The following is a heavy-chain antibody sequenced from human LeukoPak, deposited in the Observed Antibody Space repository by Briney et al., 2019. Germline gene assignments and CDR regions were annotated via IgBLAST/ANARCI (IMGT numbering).Heavy chain of an antibody. D-gene: IGHD3-10*01. V-gene: IGHV3-33*01. CDR2: IWYDGSHK. CDR1: GFTFSHYG. CDR3: ARDVPDSGNYYPDAFDI. J-gene: IGHJ3*02. Sequence: PGGSLRLSCAASGFTFSHYGMHWVRQAPGKGLEWVAVIWYDGSHKYYADSVKGRFTISRGNSKNTLYLQMNSLRAEDTAVYYCARDVPDSGNYYPDAFDIWGQGTMVTVSS.